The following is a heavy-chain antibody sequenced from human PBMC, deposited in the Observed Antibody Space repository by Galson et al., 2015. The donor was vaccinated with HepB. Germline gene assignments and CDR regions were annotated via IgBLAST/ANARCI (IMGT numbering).Heavy chain of an antibody. J-gene: IGHJ5*02. D-gene: IGHD3-10*01. Sequence: SVKVSCKASGGTFSSYAISWVRQAPGQGLEWMGRTIPILGIANYAQKFQGRVTITADKSTSTAYMELSSLRSEDTAVYYCARDQALSGSYYGAYNWFDPWGQGTLVTVSS. CDR3: ARDQALSGSYYGAYNWFDP. CDR1: GGTFSSYA. CDR2: TIPILGIA. V-gene: IGHV1-69*04.